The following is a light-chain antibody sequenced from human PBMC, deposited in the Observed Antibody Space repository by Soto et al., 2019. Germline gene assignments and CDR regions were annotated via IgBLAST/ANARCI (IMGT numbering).Light chain of an antibody. V-gene: IGKV4-1*01. Sequence: DIVMTQSPDSLAVSLGGRATINCKSSQSVLYSSNNKNYLAWYQQKPGQPPKLLIYWASTRESGVPDRFSGTGSGTYFTLTISSLQAEDVAVYYCQQYYSTPYTFGQGTKLEIK. J-gene: IGKJ2*01. CDR2: WAS. CDR3: QQYYSTPYT. CDR1: QSVLYSSNNKNY.